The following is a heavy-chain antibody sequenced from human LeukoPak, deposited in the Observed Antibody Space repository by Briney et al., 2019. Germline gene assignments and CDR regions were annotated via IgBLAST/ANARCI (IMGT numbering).Heavy chain of an antibody. CDR1: GFTFSSYA. J-gene: IGHJ4*02. V-gene: IGHV3-23*01. CDR2: ISGSGGST. CDR3: AKDGGGNFISRRTSLPYYFDY. Sequence: PGGSLRLSCAASGFTFSSYAMSWVRRAPGKGLEWVSAISGSGGSTYYADSVKGRFTISRDNSKNTLYLQMNSLRAEDTAVYYCAKDGGGNFISRRTSLPYYFDYSGQGTLVTVSS. D-gene: IGHD4-23*01.